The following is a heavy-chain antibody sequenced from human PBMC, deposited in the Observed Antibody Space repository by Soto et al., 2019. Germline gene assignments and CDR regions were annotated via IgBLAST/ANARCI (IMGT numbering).Heavy chain of an antibody. CDR3: ARDQQQLLGRGYYGMDV. CDR1: GYTFTNYA. V-gene: IGHV1-3*01. J-gene: IGHJ6*02. Sequence: QVQFVQSGAEVKKPGASVKVSCKASGYTFTNYAMHWVRQAPGQRLEWMGWINAGNGNTKDSPKFRGRVTITRDTSASTAYMELGSLRSEDTAVYYCARDQQQLLGRGYYGMDVWGQGTTVTVSS. CDR2: INAGNGNT. D-gene: IGHD6-13*01.